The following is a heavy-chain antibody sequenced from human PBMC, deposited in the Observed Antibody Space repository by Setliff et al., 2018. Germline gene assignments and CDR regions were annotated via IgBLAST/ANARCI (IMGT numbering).Heavy chain of an antibody. CDR3: ARVAAYSSSWYNYHYGMDV. CDR1: GGSFSGYY. J-gene: IGHJ6*02. Sequence: PSETLSLTCAVYGGSFSGYYWSWIRQPPGKGLEWIGEINHSGSTNYNPSLKSRVTISVDTSKNQFSLKLSPVTAADTAVYYCARVAAYSSSWYNYHYGMDVWGQGTTVTVSS. D-gene: IGHD6-13*01. V-gene: IGHV4-34*01. CDR2: INHSGST.